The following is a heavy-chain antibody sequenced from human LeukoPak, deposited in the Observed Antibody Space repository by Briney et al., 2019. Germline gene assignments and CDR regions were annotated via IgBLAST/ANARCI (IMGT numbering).Heavy chain of an antibody. Sequence: GGSLRLSCAASGFTFSSYEMNWVRQAPGKGLEWVSYISSSGSTIYYADSVKGRFTISRDNAKNSLYLQMNSLRAEDTAVYYCATCLSNYYDSSGYYDYWGQGTLVTVSS. CDR2: ISSSGSTI. J-gene: IGHJ4*02. V-gene: IGHV3-48*03. D-gene: IGHD3-22*01. CDR1: GFTFSSYE. CDR3: ATCLSNYYDSSGYYDY.